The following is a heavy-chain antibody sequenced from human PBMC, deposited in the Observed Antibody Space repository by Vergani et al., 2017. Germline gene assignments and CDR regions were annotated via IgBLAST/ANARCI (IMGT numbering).Heavy chain of an antibody. D-gene: IGHD6-19*01. J-gene: IGHJ2*01. CDR1: GFTFEDYG. Sequence: VQLVESGGGVVRPGGSLRLSCAASGFTFEDYGMSWVRQAPGKGLEWVSYISSSGSTIYYADSVKGRFTISRDNAKNSLYLQMNSLRAEDTAVYYCARDRGIGAVAGTWYFDLWGRGTLVTVSS. CDR3: ARDRGIGAVAGTWYFDL. CDR2: ISSSGSTI. V-gene: IGHV3-11*01.